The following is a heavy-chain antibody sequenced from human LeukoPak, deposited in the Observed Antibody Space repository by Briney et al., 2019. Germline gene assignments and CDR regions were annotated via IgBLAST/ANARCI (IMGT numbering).Heavy chain of an antibody. CDR2: ISSSSTYI. V-gene: IGHV3-21*01. D-gene: IGHD2/OR15-2a*01. J-gene: IGHJ3*02. CDR1: GFTFSSST. Sequence: GGSLRLSCAASGFTFSSSTMTWVRQSPGKGLEWVSSISSSSTYIYYADSVKGRFIISRDNAKNSLYMQMNSLRAEDTAVFYCARDFLNAIDIWGQGTMVTVSS. CDR3: ARDFLNAIDI.